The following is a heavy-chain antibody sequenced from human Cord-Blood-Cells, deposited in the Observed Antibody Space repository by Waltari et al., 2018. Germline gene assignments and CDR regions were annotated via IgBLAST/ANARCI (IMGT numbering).Heavy chain of an antibody. Sequence: QLQLQESGPGLVKPSETLSLTCTVSGGSISSSSYYWGWIRQPPGKGLEWIGSIYYSGSTYYNPSLKSRVTISVDTSKNQFSLKLSSVTAADTAVYYCARQRSGRGYYFDYWGQGTLVTVSS. CDR2: IYYSGST. CDR3: ARQRSGRGYYFDY. J-gene: IGHJ4*02. V-gene: IGHV4-39*01. CDR1: GGSISSSSYY.